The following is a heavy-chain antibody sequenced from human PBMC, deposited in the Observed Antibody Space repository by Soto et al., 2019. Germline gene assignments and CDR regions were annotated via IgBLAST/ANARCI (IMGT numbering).Heavy chain of an antibody. D-gene: IGHD3-10*01. CDR2: ISYDGSNR. CDR3: AKDLYGSETYTYYCGMDV. J-gene: IGHJ6*02. CDR1: GFTFSRFG. Sequence: QVHLVESGGGVVQPGRSLRLSCAASGFTFSRFGMHWVRQAPGKGLEWVALISYDGSNRFYADSVKGRFTISRDNSKNTLYLQMNSLRPEDTAVYYCAKDLYGSETYTYYCGMDVWGQGTTVTVSS. V-gene: IGHV3-30*18.